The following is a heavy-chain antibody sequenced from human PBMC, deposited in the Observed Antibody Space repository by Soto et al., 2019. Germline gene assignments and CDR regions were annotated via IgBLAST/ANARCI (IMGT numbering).Heavy chain of an antibody. CDR3: AKTDPGSSSCYYYYYYGMDV. CDR2: ISGSGDST. D-gene: IGHD6-13*01. CDR1: GFTFSSYA. V-gene: IGHV3-23*01. Sequence: EVQLLESGGGLVQPGGYLRLSCAASGFTFSSYAMTWVRQAPGKGLEWVSGISGSGDSTYYADSVKGRFTISRDNSKNTLYLQMNSLRAENTAVYYFAKTDPGSSSCYYYYYYGMDVWGQGTTVTVS. J-gene: IGHJ6*02.